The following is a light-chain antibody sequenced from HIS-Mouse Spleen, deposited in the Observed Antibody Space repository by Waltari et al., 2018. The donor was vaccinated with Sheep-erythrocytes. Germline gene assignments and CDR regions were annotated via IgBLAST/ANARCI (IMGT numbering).Light chain of an antibody. CDR2: DVS. CDR1: SSDVGGYNY. V-gene: IGLV2-11*01. J-gene: IGLJ2*01. Sequence: QSALTQPRSVSGSPGQSVTISCTGTSSDVGGYNYVSWYQQHPGKAPKLIIYDVSKRPPGVHCRFSGSKSGNTASLTISGLQAEDEADYYCCSYAGSYTVVFGGGTKLTVL. CDR3: CSYAGSYTVV.